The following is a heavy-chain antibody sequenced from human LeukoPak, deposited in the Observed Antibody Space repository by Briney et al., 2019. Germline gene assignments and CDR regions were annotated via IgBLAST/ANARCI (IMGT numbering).Heavy chain of an antibody. Sequence: ASVKVSCKASRNIFTGHFMHWVRQAPGQGLEWMGWISGYNDNTNYAQKLQGRVTMTTDTSTSTAYMELRSLRSDDTAVYYCATDLDREYQLLSGFDYWGQGTLVTVSS. V-gene: IGHV1-18*04. CDR1: RNIFTGHF. D-gene: IGHD2-2*01. CDR2: ISGYNDNT. CDR3: ATDLDREYQLLSGFDY. J-gene: IGHJ4*02.